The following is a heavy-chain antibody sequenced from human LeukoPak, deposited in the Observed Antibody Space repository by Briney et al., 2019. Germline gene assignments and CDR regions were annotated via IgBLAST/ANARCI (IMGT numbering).Heavy chain of an antibody. CDR1: GFTFSSYW. CDR2: VNSDGSST. V-gene: IGHV3-74*01. CDR3: ASGGIYYGAAFDF. D-gene: IGHD1-26*01. Sequence: GSLRLSCAASGFTFSSYWMHWVRQAPGKGLVWVSRVNSDGSSTTYADSVKGRFTISRDNAKNTLYLQMNSLRAEDTALYYCASGGIYYGAAFDFWGQGTLVTVSS. J-gene: IGHJ4*02.